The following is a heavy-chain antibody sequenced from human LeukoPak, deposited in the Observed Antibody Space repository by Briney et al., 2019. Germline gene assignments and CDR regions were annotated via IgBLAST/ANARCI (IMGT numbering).Heavy chain of an antibody. CDR3: AKEFHRVHDAFDV. Sequence: GRSLRLSCAASGFSFSSESMHWVRQAPGKGLEWVGLISYDGGKRYSADPVKGRFTISRDNSKSTLFLQMNSLTTEDTAMYYCAKEFHRVHDAFDVWGHGTMVTVSS. CDR1: GFSFSSES. V-gene: IGHV3-30*18. D-gene: IGHD3-10*01. J-gene: IGHJ3*01. CDR2: ISYDGGKR.